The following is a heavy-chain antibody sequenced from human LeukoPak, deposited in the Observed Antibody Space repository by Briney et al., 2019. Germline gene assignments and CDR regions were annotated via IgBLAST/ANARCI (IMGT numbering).Heavy chain of an antibody. D-gene: IGHD2-8*01. J-gene: IGHJ4*02. V-gene: IGHV1-8*03. CDR3: ARATLYGDFDY. Sequence: ASVKVSCKASGYTFTSYDINWVRQATGQGLEWMGWMNPNSGNTGYAQKFQGRGTITRNASISTAYMELSSLRSEDTAVDYCARATLYGDFDYWGQGTLVTVSS. CDR1: GYTFTSYD. CDR2: MNPNSGNT.